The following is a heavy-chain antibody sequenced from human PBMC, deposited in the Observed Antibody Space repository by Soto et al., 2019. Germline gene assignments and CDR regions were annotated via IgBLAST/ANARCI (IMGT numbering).Heavy chain of an antibody. V-gene: IGHV4-38-2*01. D-gene: IGHD3-9*01. Sequence: SETLSLTCAVSGYPISSGYYWGWIRQSPGKGLEWIGSLYHSGSTYYNPSLKSRVTISVDPSKNQFSLTLSSVTAADTAVYYCARNSDTAATGTAFDSRGRGVLVT. CDR1: GYPISSGYY. CDR2: LYHSGST. J-gene: IGHJ4*02. CDR3: ARNSDTAATGTAFDS.